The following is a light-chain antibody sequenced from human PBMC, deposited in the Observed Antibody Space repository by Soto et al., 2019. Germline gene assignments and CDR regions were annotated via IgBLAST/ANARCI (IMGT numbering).Light chain of an antibody. J-gene: IGKJ1*01. CDR2: DAS. V-gene: IGKV3-11*01. CDR1: QSVSSY. CDR3: QQYDRNPPWT. Sequence: EIVLTQSPSTLSLSPGERATLSCRASQSVSSYLAWYQQKPGQAPRLLIYDASNRATGIPARFSGSGSGTDFTLTITSLQPDDFATYYCQQYDRNPPWTFGQGTKVDIK.